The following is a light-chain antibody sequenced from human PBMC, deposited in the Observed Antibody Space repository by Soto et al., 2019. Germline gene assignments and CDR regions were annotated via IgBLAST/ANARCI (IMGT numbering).Light chain of an antibody. CDR2: EVS. V-gene: IGLV2-14*01. CDR1: SSDVGGYNY. J-gene: IGLJ3*02. CDR3: SSFSSITREV. Sequence: QSALTQPPSASGSPGQSVTISCTGTSSDVGGYNYVSWYQQHPGKAPKLMIYEVSNRPSGVSHRFSGSKSGNTASLTISRLQTEDEADYYCSSFSSITREVFGGGTKVTVL.